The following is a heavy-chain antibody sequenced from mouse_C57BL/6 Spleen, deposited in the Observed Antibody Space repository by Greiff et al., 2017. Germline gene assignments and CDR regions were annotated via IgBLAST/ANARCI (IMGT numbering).Heavy chain of an antibody. Sequence: QVQLQQPGAELVKPGASVTMSCKASGHTFTSYWITWVKQRPGPGLEWIGDIYPGSGSTNYNEKFKSKATLTVDTSSTTAYMQLSSLTSEDSAVYYCARRGVYYGNPLCYWGQGTLVTVSA. CDR2: IYPGSGST. V-gene: IGHV1-55*01. CDR1: GHTFTSYW. J-gene: IGHJ3*01. D-gene: IGHD2-1*01. CDR3: ARRGVYYGNPLCY.